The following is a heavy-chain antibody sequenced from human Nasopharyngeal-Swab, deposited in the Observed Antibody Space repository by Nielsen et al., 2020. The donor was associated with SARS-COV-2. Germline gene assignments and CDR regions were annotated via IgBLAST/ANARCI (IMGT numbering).Heavy chain of an antibody. V-gene: IGHV3-74*01. J-gene: IGHJ4*02. CDR1: GFTFSSYW. CDR3: TAARTL. D-gene: IGHD6-6*01. Sequence: GESLKISCAASGFTFSSYWMHWVRQAPGKGLVWVSRINSDGSSTSYADSVKGRFTISRDNAKNTLYLQMNSLRAEDTAVHYCTAARTLWGQGTLVTVSS. CDR2: INSDGSST.